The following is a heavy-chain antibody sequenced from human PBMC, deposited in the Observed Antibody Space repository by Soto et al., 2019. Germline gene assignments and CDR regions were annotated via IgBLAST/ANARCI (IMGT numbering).Heavy chain of an antibody. CDR1: GGSISSGDYY. J-gene: IGHJ4*02. CDR2: IHYSGST. Sequence: QVPLQESGPGLVKPSQTLSLTCTVSGGSISSGDYYWSWIRQPPGKGLEWIGYIHYSGSTYYNPSLKSRLTISVDTSKNQFSLKLSSVTAADTAVYYCARASSVQLTRHQQYWGQGTLVTVSS. D-gene: IGHD1-1*01. CDR3: ARASSVQLTRHQQY. V-gene: IGHV4-30-4*01.